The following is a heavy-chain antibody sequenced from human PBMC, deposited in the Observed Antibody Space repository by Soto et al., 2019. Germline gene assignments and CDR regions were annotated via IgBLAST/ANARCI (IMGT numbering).Heavy chain of an antibody. J-gene: IGHJ4*02. CDR2: ISAYNGNT. CDR3: ARDSYSSGRVPFDY. Sequence: ASVKVSCKASGYTFTSYGISWVRQAPGQGLEWMGWISAYNGNTNYAQKLQGRVTMTTDTSTSTAYMELRSLRSDDTAVYYCARDSYSSGRVPFDYWGQGTLVTVSS. D-gene: IGHD6-19*01. V-gene: IGHV1-18*04. CDR1: GYTFTSYG.